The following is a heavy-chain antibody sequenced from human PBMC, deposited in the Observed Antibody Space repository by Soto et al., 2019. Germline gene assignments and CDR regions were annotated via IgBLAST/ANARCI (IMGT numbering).Heavy chain of an antibody. J-gene: IGHJ6*02. V-gene: IGHV1-69*13. D-gene: IGHD7-27*01. Sequence: SVKVSCKASGGTFSSYAISWVRQAPGQGLEWMGGIIPIFGTANYAQKFQGRVTITADESTSTAYMELSSLRSEDTAVYYCARGQAYITNGGDYYYGMDVWGQGTTVTVSS. CDR3: ARGQAYITNGGDYYYGMDV. CDR2: IIPIFGTA. CDR1: GGTFSSYA.